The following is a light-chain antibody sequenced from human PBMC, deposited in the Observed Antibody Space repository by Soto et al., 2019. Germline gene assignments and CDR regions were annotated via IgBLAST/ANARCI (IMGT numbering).Light chain of an antibody. J-gene: IGLJ2*01. CDR1: SSDVGGYNY. CDR2: EVI. Sequence: QSVLTQPPSASGSPGQSVTISCTGTSSDVGGYNYVSWYQQHPGKAPKLMIYEVIKRPSGVPDRFSGSKSGNTASLTVSGLQAEDEADYYCSSYPLFGGGTKVTVL. CDR3: SSYPL. V-gene: IGLV2-8*01.